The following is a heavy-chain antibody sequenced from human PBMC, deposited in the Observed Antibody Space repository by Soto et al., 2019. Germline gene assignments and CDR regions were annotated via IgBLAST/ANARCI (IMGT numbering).Heavy chain of an antibody. CDR1: GFTFSSYE. CDR2: IRSSGSTT. V-gene: IGHV3-48*03. J-gene: IGHJ4*02. D-gene: IGHD7-27*01. CDR3: ARLGNYFDY. Sequence: GGSLRLSCAASGFTFSSYEMNWVRQAPGKGLEWVSYIRSSGSTTYYADSVKGRFTISRDNAKNSLNLQMNSLRAEDTAVYYCARLGNYFDYWGQGALVTVSS.